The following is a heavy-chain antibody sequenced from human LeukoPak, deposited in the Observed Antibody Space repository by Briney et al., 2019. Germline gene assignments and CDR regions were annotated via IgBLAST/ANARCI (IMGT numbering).Heavy chain of an antibody. CDR3: ARQPGGTAAFDI. D-gene: IGHD1-14*01. V-gene: IGHV4-59*08. CDR1: GGFINSYY. CDR2: ISYTGGET. J-gene: IGHJ3*02. Sequence: SETLSLTCTVWGGFINSYYWSWIRQPPGRGLEWIGYISYTGGETNYNPSLKSRLTISIDTSKNQFSLMLTSVTAADTAVYYCARQPGGTAAFDIWAQGTMVTVSS.